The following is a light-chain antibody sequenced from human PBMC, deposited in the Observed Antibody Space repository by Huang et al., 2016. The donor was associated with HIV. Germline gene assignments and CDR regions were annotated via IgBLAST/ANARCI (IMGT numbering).Light chain of an antibody. CDR3: QQHDHLPVT. J-gene: IGKJ4*01. CDR1: QDISNY. Sequence: GDRVTITCQASQDISNYLNWYQQKPGKAPKLLIYDASDLETGVPSRFIGSGSGTYFTFTIRSLQPEDFATYYCQQHDHLPVTFGGGTRVDI. CDR2: DAS. V-gene: IGKV1-33*01.